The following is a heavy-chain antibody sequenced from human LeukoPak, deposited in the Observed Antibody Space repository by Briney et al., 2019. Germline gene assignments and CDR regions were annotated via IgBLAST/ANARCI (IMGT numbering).Heavy chain of an antibody. D-gene: IGHD4/OR15-4a*01. Sequence: GGSLRLSCAASGFTFSSYAMSWVRQAPGKGLEWVSAISGSGGSTYYADSVKGRFTISRDNARNSVDLQMNSLRAEDTAVYYCARDLGYGDDYWGQGTLVTVSS. CDR2: ISGSGGST. CDR3: ARDLGYGDDY. CDR1: GFTFSSYA. J-gene: IGHJ4*02. V-gene: IGHV3-23*01.